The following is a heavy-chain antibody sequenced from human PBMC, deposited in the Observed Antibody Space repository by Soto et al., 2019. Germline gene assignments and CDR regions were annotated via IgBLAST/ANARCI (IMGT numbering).Heavy chain of an antibody. V-gene: IGHV4-30-4*01. D-gene: IGHD2-2*01. CDR3: GRDLTSNANCIDP. Sequence: PSETLSLTCSVSGDYIHVGGYYWTWRRQRPGKGLEWMGYIYYTGKTYYNPSLESRLTMSVDRSKNQFSLRLTAVTAADTAVYFCGRDLTSNANCIDPWGQGTLVTVSS. J-gene: IGHJ5*02. CDR2: IYYTGKT. CDR1: GDYIHVGGYY.